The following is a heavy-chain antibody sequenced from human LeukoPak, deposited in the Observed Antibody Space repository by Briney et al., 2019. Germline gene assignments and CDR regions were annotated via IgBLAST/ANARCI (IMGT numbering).Heavy chain of an antibody. Sequence: ASVKVSRKASGYTFTSYDINWVRQATGQGLEWMGWMNPNSGNTGYAQKFQGRVTMTKNTSISTAYMELSSLRSEDTAVYYCARSGYSNYGLDYWGQGTLVTVSS. V-gene: IGHV1-8*01. D-gene: IGHD4-4*01. J-gene: IGHJ4*02. CDR2: MNPNSGNT. CDR3: ARSGYSNYGLDY. CDR1: GYTFTSYD.